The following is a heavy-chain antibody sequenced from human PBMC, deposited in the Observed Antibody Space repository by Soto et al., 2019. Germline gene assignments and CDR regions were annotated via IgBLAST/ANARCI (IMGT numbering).Heavy chain of an antibody. V-gene: IGHV3-15*07. CDR3: TTDPRSYYDFWSGYYPPYYYYGMDV. Sequence: EVQLVESGGGLVKPGGSLRLSCAASGFTFSNAWMNWVRQAPGKGLEWVGRIKSKTDGGTTDYAAPVKGRFTISRDDSKNTLYLQRNSLKTEHSAVYYCTTDPRSYYDFWSGYYPPYYYYGMDVWGQGTTVTVSS. D-gene: IGHD3-3*01. CDR2: IKSKTDGGTT. CDR1: GFTFSNAW. J-gene: IGHJ6*02.